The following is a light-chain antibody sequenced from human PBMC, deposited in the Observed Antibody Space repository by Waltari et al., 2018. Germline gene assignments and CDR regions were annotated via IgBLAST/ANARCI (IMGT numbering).Light chain of an antibody. CDR3: HQYGSIPYT. CDR1: QSVSSSY. CDR2: GTS. V-gene: IGKV3-20*01. J-gene: IGKJ2*01. Sequence: IVLTQSPGTLSLSPGERVTLSCRASQSVSSSYLGWYQQKLGQAPRLLIYGTSNRATGIPDRFSGSGSGADFTLTISRLEPEDFAVYHCHQYGSIPYTFGQGTKLEIK.